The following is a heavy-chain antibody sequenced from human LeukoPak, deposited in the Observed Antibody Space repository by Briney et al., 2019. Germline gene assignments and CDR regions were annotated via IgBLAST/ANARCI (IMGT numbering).Heavy chain of an antibody. CDR2: IKSDGKT. J-gene: IGHJ1*01. D-gene: IGHD3-22*01. CDR1: GFTFSRYW. V-gene: IGHV3-74*01. Sequence: GGSLRLSCEASGFTFSRYWMHWVRQAPGKGLVWVSRIKSDGKTNYADSVKGRFTISRDNAKNTVSLQMDSLRAGDTGVYYCARAPSEVGGYYPEYFRHWGQGTLVTVSS. CDR3: ARAPSEVGGYYPEYFRH.